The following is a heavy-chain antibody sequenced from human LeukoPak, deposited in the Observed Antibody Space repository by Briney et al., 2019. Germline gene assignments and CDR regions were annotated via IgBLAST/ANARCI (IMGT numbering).Heavy chain of an antibody. CDR3: ANLGEEFWSGYYTPFDY. Sequence: GGSLRLSCAASGFTFSSYGMHWVRQAPGKGLEWVAFIRYDGSNKYYADSVKGRFTISRDNSKNTLYLQMNSLRAEDTAVYYCANLGEEFWSGYYTPFDYWGQGTLVTVSS. D-gene: IGHD3-3*01. V-gene: IGHV3-30*02. CDR2: IRYDGSNK. CDR1: GFTFSSYG. J-gene: IGHJ4*02.